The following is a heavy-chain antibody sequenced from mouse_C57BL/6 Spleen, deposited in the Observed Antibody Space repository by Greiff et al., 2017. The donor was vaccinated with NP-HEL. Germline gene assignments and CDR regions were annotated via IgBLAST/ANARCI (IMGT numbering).Heavy chain of an antibody. CDR3: ARVAHYYGNYVGYFDV. Sequence: QVQLQQPGAELVKPGASVKLSCKASGYTFTSYWMHWVKQRPGQGLEWIGMIHPNSGSTNNNEKFKSKATLTVDKSSSTAYMQLSSLTSEDSAVYYCARVAHYYGNYVGYFDVWGTGTTVTVSS. D-gene: IGHD2-1*01. J-gene: IGHJ1*03. V-gene: IGHV1-64*01. CDR1: GYTFTSYW. CDR2: IHPNSGST.